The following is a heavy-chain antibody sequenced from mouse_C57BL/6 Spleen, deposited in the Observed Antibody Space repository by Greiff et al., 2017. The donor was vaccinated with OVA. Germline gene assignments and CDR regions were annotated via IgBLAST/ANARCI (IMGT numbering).Heavy chain of an antibody. CDR1: GYTFTSYG. CDR2: IYTRSGNT. Sequence: QVQLQQSGAELARPGASVKLSCKASGYTFTSYGISWVKQRTGQGLVWIGEIYTRSGNTYYNEKFKGKATLTADKSSSTAYMELRSLTSEDSAVYFCARTYSNYYFDYWGQGTTLTVSS. D-gene: IGHD2-5*01. V-gene: IGHV1-81*01. CDR3: ARTYSNYYFDY. J-gene: IGHJ2*01.